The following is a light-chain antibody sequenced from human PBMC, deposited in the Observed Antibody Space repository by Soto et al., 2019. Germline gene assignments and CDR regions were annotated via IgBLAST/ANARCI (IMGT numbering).Light chain of an antibody. CDR1: SSDVGGYNY. CDR3: CSYAGSYPYV. J-gene: IGLJ1*01. V-gene: IGLV2-11*01. Sequence: QSALTQPRSVSGSPGQSVSISCTGTSSDVGGYNYVSWYQQHPGRAPKVMIYDVSKRPSGVPDRFSGSKSGNTASLTISGIQAEDEADYYCCSYAGSYPYVFGTGTKVTVL. CDR2: DVS.